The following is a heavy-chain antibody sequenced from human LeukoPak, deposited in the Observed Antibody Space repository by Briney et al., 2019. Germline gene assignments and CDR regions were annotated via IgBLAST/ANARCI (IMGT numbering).Heavy chain of an antibody. D-gene: IGHD1-26*01. J-gene: IGHJ6*03. CDR3: ARHAVGAIVDYYYYYMDV. CDR2: IYHSGST. V-gene: IGHV4-38-2*01. Sequence: SETLSLTCAVSGYSISSGYYWGWIRQPPRKRLAWIGSIYHSGSTYYSPSLKSRVTISVDTSKNQFSLKLSSVTAADTAVYYCARHAVGAIVDYYYYYMDVWGKGTTVTVSS. CDR1: GYSISSGYY.